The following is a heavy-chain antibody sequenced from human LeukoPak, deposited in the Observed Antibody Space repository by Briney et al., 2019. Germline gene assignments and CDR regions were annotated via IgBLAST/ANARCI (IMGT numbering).Heavy chain of an antibody. CDR1: GDSISSADYY. D-gene: IGHD3-16*01. Sequence: SETLSLTCTVSGDSISSADYYWRWIRQPPGKGLEWIVYIYYSGSTYYNPSLKSRVTISVDTSKNQFSLKLSSVTAADTAVYYCARVLGRWGGAFDIWGQGTMVTVSS. J-gene: IGHJ3*02. V-gene: IGHV4-30-4*01. CDR2: IYYSGST. CDR3: ARVLGRWGGAFDI.